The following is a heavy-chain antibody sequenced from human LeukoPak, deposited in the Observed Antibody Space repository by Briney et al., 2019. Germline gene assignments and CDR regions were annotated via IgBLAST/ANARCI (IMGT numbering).Heavy chain of an antibody. Sequence: ASVKVSCKASGGTFSSYAISWVRQAPGQGLEWMGWISAYNGNTNYAQKLQGRVTMTTDTSTSTAYMELRSLRSDDTAVYYCASYYDSSGYYYAALDYWGQGTLVTVSS. D-gene: IGHD3-22*01. V-gene: IGHV1-18*01. J-gene: IGHJ4*02. CDR3: ASYYDSSGYYYAALDY. CDR1: GGTFSSYA. CDR2: ISAYNGNT.